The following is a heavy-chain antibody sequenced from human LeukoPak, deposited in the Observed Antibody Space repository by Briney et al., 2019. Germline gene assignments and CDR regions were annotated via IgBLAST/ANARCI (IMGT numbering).Heavy chain of an antibody. Sequence: SETLSLTCAVYGGSFSGYYWSWIRQPPGKGLEWIGEINHSGSTNYNPSLKSRVTISVDTSKNQFSLKLSSVTAADTAVYYCASGPRYYYDSSGYYWGQGTLVTVSS. CDR1: GGSFSGYY. D-gene: IGHD3-22*01. J-gene: IGHJ4*02. CDR3: ASGPRYYYDSSGYY. CDR2: INHSGST. V-gene: IGHV4-34*01.